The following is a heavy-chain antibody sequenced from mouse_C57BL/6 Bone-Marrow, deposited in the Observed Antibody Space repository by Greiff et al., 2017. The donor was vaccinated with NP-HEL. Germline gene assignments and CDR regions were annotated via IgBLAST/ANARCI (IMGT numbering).Heavy chain of an antibody. D-gene: IGHD1-1*01. CDR2: IYPRSGNT. CDR3: ARGGLRYGSTNFAY. J-gene: IGHJ2*01. V-gene: IGHV1-81*01. Sequence: QVQLQQSGAELARPGASVKLSCKASGYTFTSYGISWVKQRTGQGLEWIGEIYPRSGNTYYNEKFKGKATLTADKSSSKAYMELRSLTSEDTAVYFCARGGLRYGSTNFAYWGQGTTLTVSS. CDR1: GYTFTSYG.